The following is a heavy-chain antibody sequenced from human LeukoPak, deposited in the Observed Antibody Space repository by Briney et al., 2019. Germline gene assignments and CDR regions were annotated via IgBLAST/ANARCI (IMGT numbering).Heavy chain of an antibody. CDR1: GFTFSSYA. CDR3: AKDRIFTAGAGAFDI. J-gene: IGHJ3*02. Sequence: PGGSLRLSCTASGFTFSSYAMSGVRQAPGKGLEGVSAISDSGGATYYADSVKGRFTISRDNSRSALYLQMNSLRAEDTAVYYCAKDRIFTAGAGAFDIWGQGTMVTLSS. D-gene: IGHD6-13*01. V-gene: IGHV3-23*01. CDR2: ISDSGGAT.